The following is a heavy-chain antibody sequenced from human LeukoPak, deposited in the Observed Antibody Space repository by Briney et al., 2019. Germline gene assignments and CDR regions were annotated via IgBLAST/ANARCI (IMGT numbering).Heavy chain of an antibody. D-gene: IGHD2-15*01. J-gene: IGHJ4*02. CDR2: ISSSSSYI. CDR3: ARDIVVVAATDPY. Sequence: GGSLRLSCAASGFTFSSYAMSWVRQAPGKGLEWVSSISSSSSYIYYADSVKGRFTISRDNAKNSLYLQMNSLRAEDTAVYYCARDIVVVAATDPYWGQGTLVTVSS. CDR1: GFTFSSYA. V-gene: IGHV3-21*01.